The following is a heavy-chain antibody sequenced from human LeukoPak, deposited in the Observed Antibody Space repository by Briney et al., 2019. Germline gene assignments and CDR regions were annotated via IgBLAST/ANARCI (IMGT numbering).Heavy chain of an antibody. Sequence: GGSLRLSCAASGFTFSSYGMHWVRQAPGKGLEWVAVIWYDGTSKYYADSVKGRFTISRDNSKNTLYLQMNSLRVEDTAVYYCAKDGSGTYSRFDYWGQGTLVTVSS. CDR2: IWYDGTSK. V-gene: IGHV3-33*06. CDR3: AKDGSGTYSRFDY. CDR1: GFTFSSYG. J-gene: IGHJ4*02. D-gene: IGHD3-10*01.